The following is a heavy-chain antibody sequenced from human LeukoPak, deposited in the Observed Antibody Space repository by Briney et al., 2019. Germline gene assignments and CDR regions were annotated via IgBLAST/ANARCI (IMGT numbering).Heavy chain of an antibody. J-gene: IGHJ6*03. V-gene: IGHV4-4*07. CDR3: ARDLVWEDYDILTRYYYYCYYMDV. CDR1: GGSISSYY. CDR2: IYTSGST. Sequence: PSETLSLTCTVSGGSISSYYWSWIRQPAGKGLEWIGRIYTSGSTNYNPSLKSRVTMSVDTSKNQFSLKLSSVTAADTAVYYCARDLVWEDYDILTRYYYYCYYMDVWGKGTTVTISS. D-gene: IGHD3-9*01.